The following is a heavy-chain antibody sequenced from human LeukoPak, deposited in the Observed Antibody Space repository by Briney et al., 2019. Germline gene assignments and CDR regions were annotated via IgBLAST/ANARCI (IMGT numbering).Heavy chain of an antibody. V-gene: IGHV4-30-2*01. CDR3: ARGERYSAYADY. D-gene: IGHD5-12*01. Sequence: LRLSCAGSGFTFSDYYMSWIRQPPGKGLEWIGYIYPGGSTYYNPSLKSRVTISVDRSKNQFSLKLSSVTAADTAVYYCARGERYSAYADYWGQGTLVAVSS. CDR1: GFTFSDYY. CDR2: IYPGGST. J-gene: IGHJ4*02.